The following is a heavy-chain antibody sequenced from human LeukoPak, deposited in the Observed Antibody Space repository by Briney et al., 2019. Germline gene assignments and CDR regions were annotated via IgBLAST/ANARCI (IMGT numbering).Heavy chain of an antibody. Sequence: GASVKVSCKASGYTFTGYYMHWVRQAPGQGLEWMGGIIPISGTANYAQKFQGRVTITADVFTTTAYMELSSLRSEDTAMYYCAREERITMIRGVPNWFDPWGQGTLVTVSS. CDR2: IIPISGTA. CDR1: GYTFTGYY. J-gene: IGHJ5*02. V-gene: IGHV1-69*13. CDR3: AREERITMIRGVPNWFDP. D-gene: IGHD3-10*01.